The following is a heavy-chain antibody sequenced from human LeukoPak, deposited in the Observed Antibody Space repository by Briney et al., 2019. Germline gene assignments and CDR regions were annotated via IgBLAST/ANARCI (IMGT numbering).Heavy chain of an antibody. Sequence: PGGSLRLSCAASGFTVSSNYMSWVRQAPGKGLEWVSVIYSGGSTYYADSVKGRFTISRDNSKNTLYLQMNSLRAEDTAVYYCAREEESSSWDRSYYGMDVWGQGTTVTVSS. CDR3: AREEESSSWDRSYYGMDV. V-gene: IGHV3-66*01. D-gene: IGHD6-13*01. CDR2: IYSGGST. J-gene: IGHJ6*02. CDR1: GFTVSSNY.